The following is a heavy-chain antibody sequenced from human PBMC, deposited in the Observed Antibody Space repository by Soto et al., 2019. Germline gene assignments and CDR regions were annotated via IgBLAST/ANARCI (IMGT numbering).Heavy chain of an antibody. CDR1: GYTFTSYY. J-gene: IGHJ5*02. CDR2: INPSGGST. V-gene: IGHV1-46*01. D-gene: IGHD3-22*01. Sequence: ASVKVSCKASGYTFTSYYIHWVRQAPGQGPEGMGIINPSGGSTSYAQKFQGRVTMTRDTSTSTVYMELSSLRSEETAVYYCARGGYYDSRGYDKWFDPLGQGPLVTVSP. CDR3: ARGGYYDSRGYDKWFDP.